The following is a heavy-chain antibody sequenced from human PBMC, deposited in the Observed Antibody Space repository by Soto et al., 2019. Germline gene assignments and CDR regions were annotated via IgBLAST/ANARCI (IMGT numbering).Heavy chain of an antibody. V-gene: IGHV1-69*06. CDR2: IIPVFDTP. J-gene: IGHJ4*02. CDR3: ARIRWTLSLKIPDFV. Sequence: QVQLVQSGAELNKPGSSVKVSCTASGDTFGTYAISWVRQSPGQGLEWMVAIIPVFDTPHYAQKFQSRVKISADKSTDTAFLELSSLRYEDTAVYYCARIRWTLSLKIPDFVWGQGILLTVSS. CDR1: GDTFGTYA.